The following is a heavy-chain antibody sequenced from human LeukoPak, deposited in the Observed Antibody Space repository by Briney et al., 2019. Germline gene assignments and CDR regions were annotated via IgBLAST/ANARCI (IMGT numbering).Heavy chain of an antibody. J-gene: IGHJ3*02. CDR1: GFTFSSYG. CDR3: ARDNGRWILDAFDI. CDR2: IWYDGSNK. V-gene: IGHV3-33*01. D-gene: IGHD5-18*01. Sequence: PERSLRLSCAASGFTFSSYGMHWVRQAPGKGLEWVAVIWYDGSNKYYADSVKGRFTISRDNSKNTLYLQMNSLRAEDTAVYYCARDNGRWILDAFDIWGQGTMVTVSS.